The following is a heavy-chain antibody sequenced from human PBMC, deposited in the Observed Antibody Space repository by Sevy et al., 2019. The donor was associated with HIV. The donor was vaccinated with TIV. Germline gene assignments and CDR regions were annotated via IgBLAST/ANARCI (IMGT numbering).Heavy chain of an antibody. D-gene: IGHD3-16*01. CDR3: TTGGSLFQH. CDR1: RFTFSNVW. Sequence: GGSLRLSCAASRFTFSNVWMSWVRQAPGKGLEWISSIKSKTDGGTTDYAAPVKGRFTISRDDSKTTLYLQMNSLKIEDIAVYYCTTGGSLFQHWGQGTLVTVSS. CDR2: IKSKTDGGTT. J-gene: IGHJ1*01. V-gene: IGHV3-15*01.